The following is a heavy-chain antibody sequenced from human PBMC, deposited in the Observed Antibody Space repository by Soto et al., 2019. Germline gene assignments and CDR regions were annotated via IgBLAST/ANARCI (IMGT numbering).Heavy chain of an antibody. CDR1: GFTFSSYG. V-gene: IGHV3-30*18. D-gene: IGHD4-17*01. J-gene: IGHJ4*02. Sequence: GGSLRLSCAASGFTFSSYGMHWVRQAPGKGLEWVAVISYDGSNKYYADSVKGRFTISRDNSKNTLYLQMNSLRAEDTAVYYCAKPHVDYGDYVEFWLLDYWGQGTLVTVSS. CDR2: ISYDGSNK. CDR3: AKPHVDYGDYVEFWLLDY.